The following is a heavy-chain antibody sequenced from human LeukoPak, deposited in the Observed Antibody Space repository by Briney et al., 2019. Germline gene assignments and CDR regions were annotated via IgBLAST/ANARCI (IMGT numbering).Heavy chain of an antibody. Sequence: GGSLRLSCAASGFTFSSYAMSWVRQAPGKGLEWVSFFYKGDSTYYAESVRGRFTISRDNSKNTLYLLMNSLIPEDTAVYYCAREVVSSPSYFDSWGQGTLVTVSS. CDR3: AREVVSSPSYFDS. CDR2: FYKGDST. D-gene: IGHD2-15*01. V-gene: IGHV3-53*01. CDR1: GFTFSSYA. J-gene: IGHJ4*02.